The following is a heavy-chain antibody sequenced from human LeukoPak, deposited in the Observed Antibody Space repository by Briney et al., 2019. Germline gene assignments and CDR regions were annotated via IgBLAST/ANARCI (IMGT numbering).Heavy chain of an antibody. CDR2: ISGGGGSA. Sequence: GGSLRLSCAASGFTFSSYAMTWVRQAPGKGLEWVSAISGGGGSAYYADSVKGRFTISRDSSMNTLYLQMNSLAAGDTAVYYCAKAVGATRGYYYSGMDVWGQGTTVTVSS. CDR3: AKAVGATRGYYYSGMDV. D-gene: IGHD1-26*01. CDR1: GFTFSSYA. J-gene: IGHJ6*02. V-gene: IGHV3-23*01.